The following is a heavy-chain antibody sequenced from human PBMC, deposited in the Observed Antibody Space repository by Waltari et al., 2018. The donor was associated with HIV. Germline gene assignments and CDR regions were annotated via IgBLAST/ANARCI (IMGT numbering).Heavy chain of an antibody. J-gene: IGHJ4*02. CDR1: GVSISSYY. CDR3: ARVVVVGVAVAAFDY. D-gene: IGHD6-19*01. Sequence: QVQLQESGPGLVKPSETLSLPCTVSGVSISSYYWSWIRQPPGKGLGWIGYIYSSWSTNYNTSSKSRVTISVDTSKNQFSLSLSSVTAADTAVYYCARVVVVGVAVAAFDYWGQGTLVTVSS. CDR2: IYSSWST. V-gene: IGHV4-59*01.